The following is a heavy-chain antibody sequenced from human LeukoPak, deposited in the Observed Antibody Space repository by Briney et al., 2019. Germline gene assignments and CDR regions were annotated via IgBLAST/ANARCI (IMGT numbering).Heavy chain of an antibody. D-gene: IGHD3-10*01. V-gene: IGHV5-51*01. CDR2: IYPGDSDT. CDR3: ARHAPLVRGVIYYFGH. CDR1: GYSFTSYW. Sequence: GESLKISCKGSGYSFTSYWIGWVRQMPGKCLEWMGIIYPGDSDTGYSPSFQGQVTISADKSISTAYLQWSSLKASDTAMYYCARHAPLVRGVIYYFGHWGQGTLVTVSS. J-gene: IGHJ4*02.